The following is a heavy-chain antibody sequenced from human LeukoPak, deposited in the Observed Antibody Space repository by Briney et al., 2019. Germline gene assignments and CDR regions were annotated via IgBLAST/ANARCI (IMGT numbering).Heavy chain of an antibody. CDR3: AKEGDCSTTRCLTGGLDV. V-gene: IGHV3-53*01. Sequence: PGGALRLSCAASGFIVSSNYMSGVRQAPGKGLEGVAVIYTGGSTYYPDSGKGRFTISRDNSKNTVYLQMSSLRAGDTAVYYCAKEGDCSTTRCLTGGLDVWGKGTTVTASS. CDR2: IYTGGST. D-gene: IGHD2-2*01. CDR1: GFIVSSNY. J-gene: IGHJ6*04.